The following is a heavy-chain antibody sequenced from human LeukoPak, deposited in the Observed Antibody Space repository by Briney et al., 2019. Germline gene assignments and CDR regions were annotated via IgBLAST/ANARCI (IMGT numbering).Heavy chain of an antibody. Sequence: PGGSLRLSCAASGFSIRSNYMSWVRRAPGKGLEWVSIVYASGNTYYSDSVKGRFTISRDDSKNTLYLQMNSLRAEDTAVYYCAREDLVLHYFDYWGQGTLVTVSS. CDR1: GFSIRSNY. CDR3: AREDLVLHYFDY. CDR2: VYASGNT. D-gene: IGHD6-6*01. V-gene: IGHV3-53*01. J-gene: IGHJ4*02.